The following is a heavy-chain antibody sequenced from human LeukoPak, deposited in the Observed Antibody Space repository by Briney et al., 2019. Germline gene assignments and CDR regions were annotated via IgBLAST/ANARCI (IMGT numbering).Heavy chain of an antibody. CDR2: IYHSGST. J-gene: IGHJ5*02. Sequence: SETLSLTCAVSGYSISSGYYWGWIRQPPGKGLEWIGSIYHSGSTYYNPSLKSRVTISVDTSKNQFSLKLSSVTAADTAVYYCARFRFFYNWLDPWGQGTLVTVSS. V-gene: IGHV4-38-2*01. CDR1: GYSISSGYY. D-gene: IGHD2/OR15-2a*01. CDR3: ARFRFFYNWLDP.